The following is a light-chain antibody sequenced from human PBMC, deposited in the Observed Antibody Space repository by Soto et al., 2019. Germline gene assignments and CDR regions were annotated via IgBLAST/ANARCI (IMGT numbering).Light chain of an antibody. CDR3: SSYGGNYNYV. V-gene: IGLV2-8*01. CDR2: EVN. J-gene: IGLJ1*01. CDR1: SRDVGGYNY. Sequence: QSALTQPPSASGSPGQSVTISCTGTSRDVGGYNYVSWYQQYPGKAPKLMIYEVNKRPSGVPDRFSGSKSGNTASLTVSGLQAEDEADYYCSSYGGNYNYVFGTGTKLTVL.